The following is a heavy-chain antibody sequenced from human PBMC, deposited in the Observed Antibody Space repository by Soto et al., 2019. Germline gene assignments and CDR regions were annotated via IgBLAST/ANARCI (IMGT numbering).Heavy chain of an antibody. CDR3: ARGGLVPTRGVFDY. CDR2: IYYTGST. J-gene: IGHJ4*02. V-gene: IGHV4-59*01. D-gene: IGHD1-26*01. CDR1: GGSFSGYY. Sequence: QVHLQESVPGLVKPPETLSLTCSVSGGSFSGYYWSWIRQSPGKGLEWIGSIYYTGSTKYNLSLKGRATISVDSSSSRVSLRLNSLTAADTALYYCARGGLVPTRGVFDYWGRGARVTVAS.